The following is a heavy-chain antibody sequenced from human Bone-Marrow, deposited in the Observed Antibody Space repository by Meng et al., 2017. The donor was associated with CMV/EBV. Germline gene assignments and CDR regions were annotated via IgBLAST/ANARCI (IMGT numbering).Heavy chain of an antibody. D-gene: IGHD4-17*01. Sequence: GSLRLSCTVSGGSVSSGSYYWSWIRQPPGKGLEWIGYIYYSGSTNYNPSLKSRVTISVDTSKNQFSLKLSSVTAADTAVYYCAKYVGDYGNYYGMDVWGQGTTVTVSS. V-gene: IGHV4-61*01. CDR2: IYYSGST. CDR1: GGSVSSGSYY. CDR3: AKYVGDYGNYYGMDV. J-gene: IGHJ6*01.